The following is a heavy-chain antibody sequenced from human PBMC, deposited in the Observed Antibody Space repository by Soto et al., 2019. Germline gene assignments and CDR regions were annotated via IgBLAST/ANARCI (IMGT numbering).Heavy chain of an antibody. CDR3: GGQDYGAKGYYFES. Sequence: QLQLQESGSGLVKPSETLSLTCLVSNGSISSRSSYWGWIRQTPGKGLEWIGSIYYIGNTYYNPSLKDGVTIAIDTSKTQFALKMTSVTAADTAVYFCGGQDYGAKGYYFESWGQGAVVSVCS. D-gene: IGHD4-17*01. V-gene: IGHV4-39*01. CDR2: IYYIGNT. J-gene: IGHJ4*02. CDR1: NGSISSRSSY.